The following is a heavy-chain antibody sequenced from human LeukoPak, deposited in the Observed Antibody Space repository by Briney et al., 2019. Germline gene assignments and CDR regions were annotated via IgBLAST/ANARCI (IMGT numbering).Heavy chain of an antibody. V-gene: IGHV3-30-3*01. D-gene: IGHD2-2*01. Sequence: PGGSLRLSCAASGFTFSSYAMHWVRQAPGKGLEWVAVISYDGSNKYYADSVKGRFTISRDNSKNTLYLQMNSLRAEDTAVYYCANSDLLYCSSTSCYGSQFDYWGQGTLVTVSS. CDR3: ANSDLLYCSSTSCYGSQFDY. CDR2: ISYDGSNK. J-gene: IGHJ4*02. CDR1: GFTFSSYA.